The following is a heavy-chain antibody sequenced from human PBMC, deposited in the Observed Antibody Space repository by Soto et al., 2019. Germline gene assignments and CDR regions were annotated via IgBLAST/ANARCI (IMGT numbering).Heavy chain of an antibody. CDR1: GFIFKHYA. V-gene: IGHV3-23*01. CDR3: ATSWFDFLYHFDY. J-gene: IGHJ4*02. Sequence: EVQLLDSGGGLVQPGGSLRLSCAASGFIFKHYAMNWIRQAPGKGLEWVSSVSGSGDKTYYADSVKGRFTISRDNSKNTLYLDMSSLRAEDTAIYYSATSWFDFLYHFDYWGQGALVLVSS. D-gene: IGHD3-10*01. CDR2: VSGSGDKT.